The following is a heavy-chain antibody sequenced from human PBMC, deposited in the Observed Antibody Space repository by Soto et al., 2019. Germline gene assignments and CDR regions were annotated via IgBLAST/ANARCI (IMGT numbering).Heavy chain of an antibody. CDR1: GGSISSGGYY. V-gene: IGHV4-31*03. CDR3: ARRDNWSDGWYDP. D-gene: IGHD1-20*01. J-gene: IGHJ5*02. Sequence: PSETLSLTCTVSGGSISSGGYYWSWIRQHPGKGLEWIGYIYYSGSTYYNPSLKSRVTISVDTSKNQFSLKLYSVTAADTAVYYCARRDNWSDGWYDPWGQGTLVTVS. CDR2: IYYSGST.